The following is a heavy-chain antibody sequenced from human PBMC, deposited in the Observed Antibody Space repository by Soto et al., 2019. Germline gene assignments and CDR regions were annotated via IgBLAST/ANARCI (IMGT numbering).Heavy chain of an antibody. CDR2: IYYSGST. Sequence: QVQLQESGPGLEKPSQTLSLTCTVCGGSINSGGYYWSWIRKHPGQDLEWIGYIYYSGSTYYNPSLKSRVTISVDTSKNQFSLKLSSVTAADTAVYYCAREGSDTAMVTFDYWGQGTLVTVSS. J-gene: IGHJ4*02. CDR1: GGSINSGGYY. CDR3: AREGSDTAMVTFDY. D-gene: IGHD5-18*01. V-gene: IGHV4-31*03.